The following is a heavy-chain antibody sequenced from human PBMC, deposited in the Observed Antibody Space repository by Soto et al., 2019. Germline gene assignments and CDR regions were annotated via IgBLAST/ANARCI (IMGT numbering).Heavy chain of an antibody. CDR2: IYNGERT. V-gene: IGHV4-59*01. CDR1: GASIRNFY. CDR3: AQTTGWPGFEY. Sequence: QVHLQESGPGLMKPSESMSLTCTASGASIRNFYWNWVRQFPGKGLEWIGHIYNGERTNYNPSLKSRVAISVDTSKNQFSLKLSSVTVADTAVYYCAQTTGWPGFEYWGQGTLVAVSS. D-gene: IGHD6-19*01. J-gene: IGHJ4*02.